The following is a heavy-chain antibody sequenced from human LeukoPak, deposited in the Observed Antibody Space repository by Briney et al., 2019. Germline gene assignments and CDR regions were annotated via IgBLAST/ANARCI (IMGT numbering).Heavy chain of an antibody. CDR1: GFTFSNYW. CDR2: INQDGSEK. V-gene: IGHV3-7*01. J-gene: IGHJ5*02. D-gene: IGHD1-26*01. Sequence: GGSLRLSCAASGFTFSNYWMSWVRQAPGKGLEWVANINQDGSEKYYVDSVKGRFTISRDNAKNSLYLQMNSLRAEDTAVYYCARGKEAGASRFDPWGQGTLVTVSS. CDR3: ARGKEAGASRFDP.